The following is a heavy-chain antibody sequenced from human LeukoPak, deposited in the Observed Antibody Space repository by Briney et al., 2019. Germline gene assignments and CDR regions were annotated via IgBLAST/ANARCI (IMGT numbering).Heavy chain of an antibody. Sequence: PSETLSLTCTVSGDSISSSSYYWGWIRQPPGKGLEWIGSIYYSGSTYYNPSLKSRVTISVDTSKNQFSLKLSSVTAADTAVYYCAAACMGFDYWGQSALVSVSS. CDR2: IYYSGST. CDR1: GDSISSSSYY. J-gene: IGHJ4*02. CDR3: AAACMGFDY. D-gene: IGHD6-13*01. V-gene: IGHV4-39*01.